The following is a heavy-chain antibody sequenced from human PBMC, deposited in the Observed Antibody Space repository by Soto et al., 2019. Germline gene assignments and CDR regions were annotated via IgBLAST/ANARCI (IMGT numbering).Heavy chain of an antibody. D-gene: IGHD4-17*01. CDR1: GYTFTGYY. CDR2: INPNSGGT. CDR3: ARDRRGDYGDYEEFDY. J-gene: IGHJ4*02. V-gene: IGHV1-2*04. Sequence: ASVKVSCKASGYTFTGYYMHWVRQAPGQGLEWMGWINPNSGGTNYAQKFQGWVTMTRDTSISTAYMELSRLRSDDTAVYYCARDRRGDYGDYEEFDYWGQGTLVTVSS.